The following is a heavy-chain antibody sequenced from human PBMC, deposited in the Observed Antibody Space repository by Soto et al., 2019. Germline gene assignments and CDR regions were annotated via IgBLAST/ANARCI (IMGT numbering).Heavy chain of an antibody. CDR2: IYPCDSYT. CDR1: GYRLAPYC. CDR3: ARHHGVEDAMRWIDP. Sequence: SLELSCKGSGYRLAPYCIGWVRQMPGKGLEWMGIIYPCDSYTMYSPSFQGQVIISADLSSTTTYLQWSSLKASDTAIYYCARHHGVEDAMRWIDPWGKGNMVTVSS. J-gene: IGHJ5*02. V-gene: IGHV5-51*01.